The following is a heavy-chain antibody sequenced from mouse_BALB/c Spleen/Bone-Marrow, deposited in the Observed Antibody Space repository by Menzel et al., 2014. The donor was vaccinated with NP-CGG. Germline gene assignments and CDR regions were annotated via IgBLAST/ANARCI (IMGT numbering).Heavy chain of an antibody. V-gene: IGHV1-7*01. CDR3: ARGYYGSSLVY. Sequence: QVQLQQSGAELAKPGASVKMSCKASGYTFTSYWMHWEKQRPGQGLEWIGYINPSTSYTEYNQKFKDKATLTADKSSSTAYMQLSSLTSEDSAVYYCARGYYGSSLVYWGQGTLVTVSA. J-gene: IGHJ3*01. D-gene: IGHD1-1*01. CDR2: INPSTSYT. CDR1: GYTFTSYW.